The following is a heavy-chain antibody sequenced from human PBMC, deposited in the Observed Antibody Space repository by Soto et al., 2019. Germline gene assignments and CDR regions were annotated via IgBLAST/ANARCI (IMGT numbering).Heavy chain of an antibody. CDR2: IYWNDDK. CDR3: AHRRGYSGYDLTWFDP. D-gene: IGHD5-12*01. J-gene: IGHJ5*02. Sequence: SGPTLVKPTQTLTLTCTFSGFSLSTSGVGVGWIRQPPGKALEWLALIYWNDDKRYSPSLKSRLTITKDTSKNQVVLTMTNMDPVDTATYYCAHRRGYSGYDLTWFDPWGQGTLVTVSS. CDR1: GFSLSTSGVG. V-gene: IGHV2-5*01.